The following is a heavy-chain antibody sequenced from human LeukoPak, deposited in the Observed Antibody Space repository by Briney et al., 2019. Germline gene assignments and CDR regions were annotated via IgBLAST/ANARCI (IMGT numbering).Heavy chain of an antibody. J-gene: IGHJ4*02. D-gene: IGHD4-17*01. CDR1: GFTFSSFS. Sequence: GGSLRLSCAASGFTFSSFSMNWVRQAPGKGLEWISYIASSSSSMYYADSVKGRLTISRDNAKNSLYLQMNSLTAEDTAVYYCARVIGSYGDSAYWGQGTLVTVSS. V-gene: IGHV3-48*04. CDR3: ARVIGSYGDSAY. CDR2: IASSSSSM.